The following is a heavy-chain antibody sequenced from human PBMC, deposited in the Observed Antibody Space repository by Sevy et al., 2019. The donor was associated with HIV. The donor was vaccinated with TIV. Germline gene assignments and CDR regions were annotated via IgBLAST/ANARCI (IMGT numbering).Heavy chain of an antibody. J-gene: IGHJ6*02. CDR1: GFTFSSYA. CDR3: ARDLLPFGVWFGELSYYYYYSMDV. D-gene: IGHD3-10*01. Sequence: GGSLRLSCAASGFTFSSYAMHWVRQAPGKGLEWVAVISYDGSNKYYADSVKGRFTISRDNYKNTRYLQMNSLRAEDTAVYYCARDLLPFGVWFGELSYYYYYSMDVWGQGTTVTVSS. V-gene: IGHV3-30*04. CDR2: ISYDGSNK.